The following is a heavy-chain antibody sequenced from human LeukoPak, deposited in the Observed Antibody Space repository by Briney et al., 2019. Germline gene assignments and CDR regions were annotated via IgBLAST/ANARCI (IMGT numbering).Heavy chain of an antibody. Sequence: SETLSLTCTVSGASISNSDFYWGWIRQPPGKGLEWIGTLYYGGSPLYNASLTSRVSMSVETSKNQFSLRLSSVTAADTAVYYCAIVNDCSGSSCFSRWFDPWGQGTLITVSS. CDR2: LYYGGSP. D-gene: IGHD2-15*01. J-gene: IGHJ5*02. CDR1: GASISNSDFY. CDR3: AIVNDCSGSSCFSRWFDP. V-gene: IGHV4-39*07.